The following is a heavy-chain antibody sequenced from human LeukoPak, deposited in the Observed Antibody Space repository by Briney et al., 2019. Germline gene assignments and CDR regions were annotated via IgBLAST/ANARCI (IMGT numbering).Heavy chain of an antibody. D-gene: IGHD1-1*01. J-gene: IGHJ3*02. V-gene: IGHV1-2*02. CDR2: INPNSGGT. CDR1: GYTFTGYY. Sequence: ASVKVSCKASGYTFTGYYMHWVRQAPGQGLEWMGWINPNSGGTNYAQKFQGRVTMTRDTSISTAYMELSRLRSDDTAVYYCARDKNNWVFEVSDAFDIWGRGTMVTVSS. CDR3: ARDKNNWVFEVSDAFDI.